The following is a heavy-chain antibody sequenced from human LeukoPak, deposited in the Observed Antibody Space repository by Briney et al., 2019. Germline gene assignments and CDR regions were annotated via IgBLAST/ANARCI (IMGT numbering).Heavy chain of an antibody. V-gene: IGHV3-30*04. CDR1: GFTFSSYA. CDR3: LALGN. CDR2: ISYDGSNK. Sequence: GGSLRLSCAASGFTFSSYAMHWVRQAPGKGLEWVAVISYDGSNKYYADSVKGRFTISRDNSKNTLYLQMNSLRAEDTAVYYCLALGNCGQGTLVTVSS. J-gene: IGHJ4*02. D-gene: IGHD3-16*02.